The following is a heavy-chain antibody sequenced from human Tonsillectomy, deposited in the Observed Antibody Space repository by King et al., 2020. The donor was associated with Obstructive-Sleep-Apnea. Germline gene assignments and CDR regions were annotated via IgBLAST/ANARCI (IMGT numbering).Heavy chain of an antibody. Sequence: VQLVESGAEVKKPGESLRISCKGSGYSFTSDWISWVRQMPGKGLEWMGRIDPSDSYTNYSPSFQGHVTISVDKSISTAFLQWSSLKASDTATYYCARHEYISSSGVLNWFDPWGQGTLVTVSS. D-gene: IGHD6-6*01. J-gene: IGHJ5*02. CDR3: ARHEYISSSGVLNWFDP. CDR1: GYSFTSDW. V-gene: IGHV5-10-1*03. CDR2: IDPSDSYT.